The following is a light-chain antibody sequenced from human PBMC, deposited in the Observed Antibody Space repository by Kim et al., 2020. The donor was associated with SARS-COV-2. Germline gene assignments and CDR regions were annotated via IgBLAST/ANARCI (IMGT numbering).Light chain of an antibody. CDR3: SSSPGINFYD. J-gene: IGLJ1*01. CDR2: EVS. V-gene: IGLV2-8*01. Sequence: GSPGQSVTIPSTGTSSDSVVSWYQQYPGKAPKLIIYEVSKRPSGVPDRFSGSKSGNTASLTVSGLQAEDEADYYCSSSPGINFYDFGGGTKVTVL. CDR1: SSDSVV.